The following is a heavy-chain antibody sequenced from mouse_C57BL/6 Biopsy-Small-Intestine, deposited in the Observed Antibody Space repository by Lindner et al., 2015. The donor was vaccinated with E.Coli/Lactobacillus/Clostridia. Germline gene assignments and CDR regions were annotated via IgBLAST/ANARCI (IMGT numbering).Heavy chain of an antibody. CDR2: INPGSGGT. CDR3: ARRDGG. CDR1: GYALTNYL. V-gene: IGHV1-54*01. J-gene: IGHJ3*02. D-gene: IGHD1-2*01. Sequence: VQLQESGAELVRPGTSVKVSCKASGYALTNYLIEWVKQRPGQGLEWIGVINPGSGGTNYNEKFKGKATLTADKSSSTAYMQLSSLTSEDSAVYFCARRDGGWGQGTLVTVSA.